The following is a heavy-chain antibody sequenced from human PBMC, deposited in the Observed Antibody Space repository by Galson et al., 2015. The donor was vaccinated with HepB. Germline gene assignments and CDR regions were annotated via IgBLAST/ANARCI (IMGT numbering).Heavy chain of an antibody. CDR3: ATLPPDIVATIHGDYYYYYGMDV. D-gene: IGHD5-12*01. V-gene: IGHV1-69*13. CDR1: GGTFSSYA. J-gene: IGHJ6*02. CDR2: IIPIFGIA. Sequence: SVKVSCKASGGTFSSYAISWVRQAPGQGLEWMGGIIPIFGIANYAQKFQGRVTITADESTSTAYMELSSLRSEDTAVYYCATLPPDIVATIHGDYYYYYGMDVWGQGTTVTVSS.